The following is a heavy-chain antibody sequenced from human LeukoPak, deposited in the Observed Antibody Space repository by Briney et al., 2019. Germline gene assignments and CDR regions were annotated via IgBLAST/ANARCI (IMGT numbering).Heavy chain of an antibody. J-gene: IGHJ4*02. V-gene: IGHV3-21*01. CDR2: ISSSSSYI. D-gene: IGHD3-16*01. CDR1: GFSFSSYS. CDR3: ARAGGIFDY. Sequence: KAGGSLRVSCAASGFSFSSYSMNWVRQAPGKWLEWVSSISSSSSYIYYADSVKGRFTISRDNAKNSLYLQMNSLRAEDTAVYYCARAGGIFDYWGQGTLVTVSS.